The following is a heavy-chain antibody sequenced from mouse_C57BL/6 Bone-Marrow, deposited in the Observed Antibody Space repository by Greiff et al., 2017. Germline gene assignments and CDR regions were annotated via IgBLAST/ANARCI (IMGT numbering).Heavy chain of an antibody. V-gene: IGHV1-26*01. J-gene: IGHJ2*01. Sequence: VQLQQSGPELVKPGASVKISCKASGYTFTDYYMNWVKQSHGKSLEWIGDINPNNGGTSYNQKFKGKATLTVDKSSSTAYMELRSLTSEDSAVYYCARLGDYDSDYGGQGTTLTVSS. CDR3: ARLGDYDSDY. CDR2: INPNNGGT. D-gene: IGHD2-4*01. CDR1: GYTFTDYY.